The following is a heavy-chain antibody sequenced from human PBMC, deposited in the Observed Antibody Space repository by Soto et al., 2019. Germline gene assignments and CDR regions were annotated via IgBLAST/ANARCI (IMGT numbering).Heavy chain of an antibody. CDR3: ASRGPAFDI. Sequence: QVQLVESGGGVVQPGRSLRLSCAASGFTFSSYGMHWVRQAPGKGLEWVAVISYDGSNKYYADSVKGRFTISRDNSKNTLYLQMSSLRAEDTAVYYCASRGPAFDIWGQGTMVTVSS. CDR1: GFTFSSYG. V-gene: IGHV3-30*03. CDR2: ISYDGSNK. J-gene: IGHJ3*02. D-gene: IGHD3-10*01.